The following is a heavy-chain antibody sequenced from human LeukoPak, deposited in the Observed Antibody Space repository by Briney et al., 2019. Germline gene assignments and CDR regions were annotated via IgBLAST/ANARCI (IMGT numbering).Heavy chain of an antibody. CDR3: ARGIFGSGSYYFDY. D-gene: IGHD6-19*01. Sequence: PGGSLRLSCEASGFTFSSYSMNWVRQAPGQGLEWVSSVSSSSTNTYYADSVKGRFTISRDNAKNSLYLQMNSLRAEDTAVYYCARGIFGSGSYYFDYWGQGTLVTVSS. CDR2: VSSSSTNT. J-gene: IGHJ4*02. CDR1: GFTFSSYS. V-gene: IGHV3-21*01.